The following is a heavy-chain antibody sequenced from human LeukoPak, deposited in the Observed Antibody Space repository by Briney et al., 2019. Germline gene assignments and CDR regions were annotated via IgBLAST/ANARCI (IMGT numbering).Heavy chain of an antibody. V-gene: IGHV1-69*05. CDR3: ARDMGPYSSSLGWFDP. D-gene: IGHD6-6*01. Sequence: GSSVKVSCKASGGTFSSYAISWVRQAPGQGLEWMGRIIPIFGTANYAQKFQGRVTITTDESTSTAYMELSSPRSEDTAVYYCARDMGPYSSSLGWFDPWGQGTLVTVSS. CDR2: IIPIFGTA. J-gene: IGHJ5*02. CDR1: GGTFSSYA.